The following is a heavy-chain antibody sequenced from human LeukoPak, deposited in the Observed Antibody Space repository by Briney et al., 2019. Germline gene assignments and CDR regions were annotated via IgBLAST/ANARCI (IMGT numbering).Heavy chain of an antibody. CDR3: ARLNLHRYYDYIWGSYRRNAFDI. D-gene: IGHD3-16*02. Sequence: GGSLRLSCAASGFTFSSYAMSWVRQAPGKGLEWVSAVSSSGGSTYYADSVKGRFTISRDNSKNTLYLQMNSLRAEDTAVYYCARLNLHRYYDYIWGSYRRNAFDIWGQGTMVTVSS. CDR1: GFTFSSYA. J-gene: IGHJ3*02. V-gene: IGHV3-23*01. CDR2: VSSSGGST.